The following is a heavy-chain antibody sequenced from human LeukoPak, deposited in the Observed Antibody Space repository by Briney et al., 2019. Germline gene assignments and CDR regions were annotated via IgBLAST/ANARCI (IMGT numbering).Heavy chain of an antibody. CDR1: GFTFSSYS. V-gene: IGHV3-21*01. J-gene: IGHJ4*02. D-gene: IGHD3-9*01. CDR2: ISSSSSYI. Sequence: GGSLRLSCAASGFTFSSYSMNWVRQAPGKGLEWVSSISSSSSYIYYTDSVKVRFTISRDNAKNSLYLQMNSLRAEDTAVYYCARSVNYDILTGSLRWGQGTLVTVSS. CDR3: ARSVNYDILTGSLR.